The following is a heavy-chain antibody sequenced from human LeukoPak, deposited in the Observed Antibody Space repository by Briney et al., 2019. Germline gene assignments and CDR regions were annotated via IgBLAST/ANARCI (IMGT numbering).Heavy chain of an antibody. J-gene: IGHJ4*02. D-gene: IGHD3-10*01. CDR1: GFTFSSYS. CDR3: ARALSYGSGSYQADY. Sequence: GGSLRLSCAASGFTFSSYSMNWVRQAPGKGLEWVSSISSSSSYMYYTDSVKGRFTISRDNAKNPLYLQMNSLRAEDTAVYYCARALSYGSGSYQADYWGQGTLVTVSS. CDR2: ISSSSSYM. V-gene: IGHV3-21*01.